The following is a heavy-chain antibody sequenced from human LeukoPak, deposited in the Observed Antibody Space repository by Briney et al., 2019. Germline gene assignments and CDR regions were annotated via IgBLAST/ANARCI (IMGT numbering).Heavy chain of an antibody. V-gene: IGHV1-24*01. CDR3: ATVHLVRGVIITANWFDP. CDR2: FNPEDGET. D-gene: IGHD3-10*01. J-gene: IGHJ5*02. Sequence: GASVKVSCKVSGYTLTEFSIHWVRQAPGKGLEWMGGFNPEDGETIYAQKFQGRVTMTEDTSTDTAYMELSSLRSEDTAVYYCATVHLVRGVIITANWFDPWGQGTLVTVSS. CDR1: GYTLTEFS.